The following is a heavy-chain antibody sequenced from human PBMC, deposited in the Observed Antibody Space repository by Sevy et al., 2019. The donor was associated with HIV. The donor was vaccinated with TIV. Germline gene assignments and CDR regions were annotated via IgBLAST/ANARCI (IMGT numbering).Heavy chain of an antibody. V-gene: IGHV3-7*01. D-gene: IGHD5-18*01. CDR3: VREGVGGYSYSLDC. CDR1: GFTFSVYW. J-gene: IGHJ4*02. CDR2: MKEDGSDK. Sequence: GRSLRLSCAASGFTFSVYWMSWVRQAPGKGLEWVATMKEDGSDKDYVDSVKGRFTISRDNAKNSLYLQMNSLRAEDTAVYYCVREGVGGYSYSLDCWGQGTLVTVSS.